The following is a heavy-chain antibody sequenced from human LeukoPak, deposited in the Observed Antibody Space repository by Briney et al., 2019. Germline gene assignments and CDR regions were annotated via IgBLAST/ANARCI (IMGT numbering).Heavy chain of an antibody. CDR2: IYHSGST. CDR3: ARVGHSYDSSGYIDY. D-gene: IGHD3-22*01. V-gene: IGHV4-38-2*02. CDR1: GYSISSGYY. Sequence: SETLSLTCTVSGYSISSGYYWGWIRQPPGKGLEWIGSIYHSGSTYYNPSLKSRVTISVDTSKHQFSLKLSSVTAADTAVYYCARVGHSYDSSGYIDYWGQGTLVTVSS. J-gene: IGHJ4*02.